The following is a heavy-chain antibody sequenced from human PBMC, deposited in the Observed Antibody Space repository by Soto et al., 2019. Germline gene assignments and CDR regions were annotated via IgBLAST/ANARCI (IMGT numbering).Heavy chain of an antibody. CDR1: GGSLSGYY. D-gene: IGHD2-21*02. J-gene: IGHJ6*02. Sequence: PSETLSLTGTVSGGSLSGYYLGWIRQPPRKGLEWIAYMYNTGSTVYTPSFKSRVTISVDTSKNQFSLKLNSVTAADTAAYYCARDLWGYCGTDCYPLDVWGQGTTVS. V-gene: IGHV4-59*01. CDR2: MYNTGST. CDR3: ARDLWGYCGTDCYPLDV.